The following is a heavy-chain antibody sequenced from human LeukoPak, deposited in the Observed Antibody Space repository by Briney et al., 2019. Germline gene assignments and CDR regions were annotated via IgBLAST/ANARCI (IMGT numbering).Heavy chain of an antibody. CDR2: VSYDGSNI. D-gene: IGHD6-13*01. V-gene: IGHV3-30*04. Sequence: GRSLRLSCAASGFTFSDYALHWVRQAPGKGLEWVAVVSYDGSNIYYADSVKGRFTISRDNSKNTLYLQMNSLRAEDTAVYYCAKEAAAGYFDYWGQGTLVTVSS. CDR3: AKEAAAGYFDY. J-gene: IGHJ4*02. CDR1: GFTFSDYA.